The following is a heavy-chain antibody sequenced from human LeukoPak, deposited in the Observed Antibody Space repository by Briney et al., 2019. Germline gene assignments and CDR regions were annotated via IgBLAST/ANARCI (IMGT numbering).Heavy chain of an antibody. V-gene: IGHV3-64*01. CDR2: IDSIGDGT. J-gene: IGHJ4*02. CDR1: GFTFNTYA. CDR3: ARADCSSSSCYTVSY. Sequence: GGSLRLSCAASGFTFNTYAMQWVRHAPGKGLEYVSGIDSIGDGTYYANSVKGRFSISRDNSKNTVYLQMDSLKVEGTAVYYCARADCSSSSCYTVSYWGQGTLVTVSS. D-gene: IGHD2-2*01.